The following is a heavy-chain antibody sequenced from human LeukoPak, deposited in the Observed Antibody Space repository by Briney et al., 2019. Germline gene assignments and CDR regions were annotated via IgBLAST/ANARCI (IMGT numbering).Heavy chain of an antibody. Sequence: ASVKVSCKASGYTFTSYEINWVRQATGQGLEWMGWMNPDTGNTGYAQKFQGRVTMTRNTSISTAYMELSRLRSEDTAVYYWARGRGGYADYYYYMDVWGKGTTVTVSS. D-gene: IGHD5-12*01. CDR1: GYTFTSYE. CDR3: ARGRGGYADYYYYMDV. V-gene: IGHV1-8*01. J-gene: IGHJ6*03. CDR2: MNPDTGNT.